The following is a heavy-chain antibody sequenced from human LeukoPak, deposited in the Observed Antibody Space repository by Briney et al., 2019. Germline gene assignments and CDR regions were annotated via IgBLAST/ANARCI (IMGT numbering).Heavy chain of an antibody. CDR2: ISAFNGNT. V-gene: IGHV1-18*01. J-gene: IGHJ5*02. CDR3: ARETDLNWFDP. CDR1: GFTFSSYG. Sequence: ASVKVSCKASGFTFSSYGISWVRQAPGQGLEWMGWISAFNGNTNYVEKFQGRVTMTTDTSRSTAYMELRSLTSDDTAVYYCARETDLNWFDPWGQGTLVTVSS.